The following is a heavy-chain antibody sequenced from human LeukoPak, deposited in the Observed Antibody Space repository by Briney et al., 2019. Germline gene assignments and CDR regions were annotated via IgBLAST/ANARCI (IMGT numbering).Heavy chain of an antibody. V-gene: IGHV4-59*01. CDR2: IYYSGST. D-gene: IGHD3-10*01. J-gene: IGHJ5*02. CDR1: GGSISSYY. CDR3: ARGYYGSGSYYRRLSGAWFDP. Sequence: SETLSLTCTVSGGSISSYYWSWIRQPPGKGLEWIGYIYYSGSTNYNPSLKSRVTISVDTSKNQFSLKLSSVTAADTAVFYSARGYYGSGSYYRRLSGAWFDPWGQGTLVTVSS.